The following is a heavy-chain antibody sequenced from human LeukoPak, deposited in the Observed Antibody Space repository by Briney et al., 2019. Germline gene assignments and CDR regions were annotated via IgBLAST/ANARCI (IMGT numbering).Heavy chain of an antibody. J-gene: IGHJ4*02. CDR3: AKPSDKYSGSYRSNFDY. Sequence: GGSLRLSCAASGFTFSSYGMHWVRQAPGKGLGWVAFIRYDGSNKYYADSVKGRFTISRDNSKNTLYLQMNSLRAEDTAVYYCAKPSDKYSGSYRSNFDYWGQGTLVTVSS. V-gene: IGHV3-30*02. D-gene: IGHD1-26*01. CDR2: IRYDGSNK. CDR1: GFTFSSYG.